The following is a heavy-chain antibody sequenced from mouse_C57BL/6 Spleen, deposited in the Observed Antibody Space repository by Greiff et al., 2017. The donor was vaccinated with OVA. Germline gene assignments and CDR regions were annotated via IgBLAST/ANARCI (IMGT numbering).Heavy chain of an antibody. CDR1: GFNFNNTY. V-gene: IGHV14-3*01. D-gene: IGHD1-1*01. CDR2: IYPADGDT. Sequence: VQLQQSGAELVRPGASVKLSCTASGFNFNNTYMNWVKQRPEKGLEWIGRIYPADGDTKYAAKFKGKATMTADKSSSTAYMQLSSLTSEDSAVYFCARSFTTVVAKGFDYWGPGTTLTVSS. J-gene: IGHJ2*01. CDR3: ARSFTTVVAKGFDY.